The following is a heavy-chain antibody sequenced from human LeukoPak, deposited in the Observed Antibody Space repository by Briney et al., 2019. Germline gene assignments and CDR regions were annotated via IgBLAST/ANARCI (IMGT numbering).Heavy chain of an antibody. J-gene: IGHJ4*02. CDR1: GGSFSGYY. CDR2: INHSGST. V-gene: IGHV4-34*01. CDR3: ARGITYYFDD. Sequence: PSETLSLTCAVSGGSFSGYYWSWIRQPPGKGLEWIGEINHSGSTNYNPSLKSRVTISVDTSKNQFSLKLSSVTAADTAVYYCARGITYYFDDWGQGTLVTVSS. D-gene: IGHD5-24*01.